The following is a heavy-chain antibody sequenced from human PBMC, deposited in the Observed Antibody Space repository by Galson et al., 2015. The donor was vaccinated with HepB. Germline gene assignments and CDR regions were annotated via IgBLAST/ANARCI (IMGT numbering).Heavy chain of an antibody. V-gene: IGHV3-11*06. CDR2: ITSSSLFT. D-gene: IGHD3/OR15-3a*01. CDR3: AREGLRHGAIDI. Sequence: SLRLSCAASGFTFSDYYMNWMRQAPGKGLEWVSYITSSSLFTGYADSVKGRVTISRDNGANSLFLQMNSLRPEDTAVYYCAREGLRHGAIDIWGQGTMVTVSP. CDR1: GFTFSDYY. J-gene: IGHJ3*02.